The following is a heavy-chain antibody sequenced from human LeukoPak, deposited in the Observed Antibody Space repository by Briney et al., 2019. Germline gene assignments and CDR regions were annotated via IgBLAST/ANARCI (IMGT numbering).Heavy chain of an antibody. CDR1: GFXFSSYA. D-gene: IGHD1-7*01. CDR2: ISGSGGST. CDR3: AKGETETKGPRYYGMDV. Sequence: GGSLRLSCAASGFXFSSYAISWVRQAPGKGLEWVSAISGSGGSTYYADSVKGRFTISRDNSKNTLYLQMNSLRAEDTAVYYCAKGETETKGPRYYGMDVWGQGTTVTVSS. V-gene: IGHV3-23*01. J-gene: IGHJ6*02.